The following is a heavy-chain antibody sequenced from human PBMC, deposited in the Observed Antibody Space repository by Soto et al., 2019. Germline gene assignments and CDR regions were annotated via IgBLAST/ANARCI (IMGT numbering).Heavy chain of an antibody. CDR2: ISYDSDTI. J-gene: IGHJ6*02. D-gene: IGHD3-3*01. Sequence: VGSLRLSCAGSGCTFGTYSMNWVRQSAGKGLEWIAYISYDSDTIQYADSVKGRFTISRDNAKNSLYLQMNSLRDEDTAVYYCARMYYDYVWGQGTTVTVAS. V-gene: IGHV3-48*02. CDR1: GCTFGTYS. CDR3: ARMYYDYV.